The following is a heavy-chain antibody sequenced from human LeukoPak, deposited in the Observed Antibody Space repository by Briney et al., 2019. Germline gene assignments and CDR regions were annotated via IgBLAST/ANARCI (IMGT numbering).Heavy chain of an antibody. Sequence: ASVKVSCKASGYTFTGYYMHWVRQAPGQGLEWMGWINPNSGGTNYAQKFQGRVTMTRDTSISTAYMELSRLRSDDAAVYYCARDFDDGRFGEFLNWFDPWGQGTLVTVSS. CDR2: INPNSGGT. CDR1: GYTFTGYY. CDR3: ARDFDDGRFGEFLNWFDP. V-gene: IGHV1-2*02. J-gene: IGHJ5*02. D-gene: IGHD3-10*01.